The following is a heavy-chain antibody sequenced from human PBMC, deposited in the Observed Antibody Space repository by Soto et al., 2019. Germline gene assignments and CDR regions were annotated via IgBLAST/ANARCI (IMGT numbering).Heavy chain of an antibody. CDR1: GFTYSSYG. V-gene: IGHV3-33*01. Sequence: GSLTLSCAASGFTYSSYGIHWVRQAPGKGLEWVAVIWYDGSNKYYADSVKGRFTISRDNSKNTLYLQMNSLRAEDTAVYYCARDLSLAVAGTLGFDYWGQGTLVTVSS. D-gene: IGHD6-19*01. CDR2: IWYDGSNK. J-gene: IGHJ4*02. CDR3: ARDLSLAVAGTLGFDY.